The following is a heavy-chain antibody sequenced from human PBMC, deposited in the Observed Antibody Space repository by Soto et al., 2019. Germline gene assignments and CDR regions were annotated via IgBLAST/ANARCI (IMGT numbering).Heavy chain of an antibody. CDR1: GGSISSSSYY. CDR2: IYYSGGT. D-gene: IGHD4-17*01. V-gene: IGHV4-31*03. CDR3: ARAAYGDYGRLHWFDP. J-gene: IGHJ5*02. Sequence: QVQLQESGPGLVKPSQTLSLTCTVSGGSISSSSYYWSWIRQHPEKGLEWIGNIYYSGGTYYNPCLKSRLTISIDTSNNQFSLKLSSVTAADTAIYYCARAAYGDYGRLHWFDPWCQGTLVTVSS.